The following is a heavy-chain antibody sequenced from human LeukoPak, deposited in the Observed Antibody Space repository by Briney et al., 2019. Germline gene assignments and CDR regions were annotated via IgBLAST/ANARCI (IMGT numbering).Heavy chain of an antibody. Sequence: SETLSLTCAVYGGCFSGYYWSWIRQPPGKGLEWIGEINHSGSTNYNPSLKSRVTISVDTSKNQFSLKLSSVTAADTAVYYCARGQRSSGWYGYYYYGMDVWGKGTTVTVSS. CDR3: ARGQRSSGWYGYYYYGMDV. D-gene: IGHD6-19*01. CDR1: GGCFSGYY. J-gene: IGHJ6*04. CDR2: INHSGST. V-gene: IGHV4-34*01.